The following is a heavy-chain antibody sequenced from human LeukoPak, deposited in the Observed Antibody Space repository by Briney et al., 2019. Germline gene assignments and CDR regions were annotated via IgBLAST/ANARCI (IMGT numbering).Heavy chain of an antibody. J-gene: IGHJ4*02. CDR2: ISYDGSNK. CDR3: AKQGKRGYYDSSGYADY. Sequence: GGSLRLSCAASGFTVSSYGMHWVRQAPGKGLEWVAVISYDGSNKYYADSVKGRFTISRDNSKNTLYLQMNSLRAEDTAVYYCAKQGKRGYYDSSGYADYWGQGTLVTVSS. D-gene: IGHD3-22*01. CDR1: GFTVSSYG. V-gene: IGHV3-30*18.